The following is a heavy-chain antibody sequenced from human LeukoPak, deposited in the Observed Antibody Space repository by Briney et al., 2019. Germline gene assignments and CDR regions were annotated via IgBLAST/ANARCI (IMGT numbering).Heavy chain of an antibody. CDR1: GFTFDDYT. V-gene: IGHV3-43*01. CDR2: ISWDGGST. J-gene: IGHJ4*02. Sequence: PGGSLRLSCAASGFTFDDYTMHWVRHAPRKGLEWVSLISWDGGSTYYADSVKGRFTISRDNSKNSLYLQMNSLRTEDTALYYCAKEGVDTAMPDYWGQGTLVTVSS. CDR3: AKEGVDTAMPDY. D-gene: IGHD5-18*01.